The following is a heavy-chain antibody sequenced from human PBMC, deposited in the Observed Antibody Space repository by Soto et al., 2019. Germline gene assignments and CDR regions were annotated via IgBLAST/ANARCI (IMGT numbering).Heavy chain of an antibody. CDR1: GFTFSSYS. V-gene: IGHV3-21*01. CDR2: ISSSSSYI. Sequence: GGSLRLSCAASGFTFSSYSMNWVRQAPGKGLEWVSSISSSSSYIYYADSVKGRFTISRDNAKNSLYLQMNSLRAEDTAVYYCASCSHGVNNWFYSWGQGTLVPVSS. J-gene: IGHJ5*01. D-gene: IGHD4-17*01. CDR3: ASCSHGVNNWFYS.